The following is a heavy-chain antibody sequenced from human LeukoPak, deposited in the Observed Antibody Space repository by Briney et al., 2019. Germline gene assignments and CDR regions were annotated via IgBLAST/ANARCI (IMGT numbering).Heavy chain of an antibody. CDR2: IYHSGST. D-gene: IGHD3-3*01. CDR1: GGSISSSNW. V-gene: IGHV4-4*02. Sequence: PSGTLSLTCAVSGGSISSSNWWSWVRQPPGKGLEWIGEIYHSGSTNYNPSLKSRVTISVDKSKNQFSLKLSSVTAADTAVYYCARVGPEYDFWSGYYSFYYYMDVWGKGTTVTVSS. CDR3: ARVGPEYDFWSGYYSFYYYMDV. J-gene: IGHJ6*03.